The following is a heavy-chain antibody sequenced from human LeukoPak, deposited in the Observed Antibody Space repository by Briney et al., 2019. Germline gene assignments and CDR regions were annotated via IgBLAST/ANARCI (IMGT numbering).Heavy chain of an antibody. CDR3: ARGHYSSPSYYFDY. J-gene: IGHJ4*02. V-gene: IGHV3-66*02. CDR2: IYSGGST. CDR1: GFTVSSNY. Sequence: GGSLRLSCAASGFTVSSNYMSWVRQAPGKGLEWVSVIYSGGSTYYADSVKGRFTISRDNSKNTLHLQMNSLRAEDTAVYYCARGHYSSPSYYFDYWGQGTLVTVSS. D-gene: IGHD6-13*01.